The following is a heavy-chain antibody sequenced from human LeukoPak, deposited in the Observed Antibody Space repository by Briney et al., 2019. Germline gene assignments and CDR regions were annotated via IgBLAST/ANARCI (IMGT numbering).Heavy chain of an antibody. CDR1: GFIFNTYV. J-gene: IGHJ3*02. D-gene: IGHD2-15*01. Sequence: GGSLRLSCAASGFIFNTYVMHWVRQAPGKGLEWLAFIRYDGGNKNYADSVKGRFTISRDNTKNSLYLRMNSLRAEDTAVYYCAKDGGSDPDSFDIWGQGTMVTVSS. CDR3: AKDGGSDPDSFDI. V-gene: IGHV3-30*02. CDR2: IRYDGGNK.